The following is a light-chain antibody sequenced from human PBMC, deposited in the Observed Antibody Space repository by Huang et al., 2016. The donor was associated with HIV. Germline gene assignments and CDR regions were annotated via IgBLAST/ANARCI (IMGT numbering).Light chain of an antibody. CDR1: QSLSSSY. CDR3: QQYGSSPWT. Sequence: EIVLTQSPGTLSLSLGDRATLSCRARQSLSSSYLAWYQQKPGPDPRLLSYATSSRARGIPYRFSCSASGTDFTLTIGRLEPEDFAVYYCQQYGSSPWTFGRGTKVEIQ. J-gene: IGKJ1*01. CDR2: ATS. V-gene: IGKV3-20*01.